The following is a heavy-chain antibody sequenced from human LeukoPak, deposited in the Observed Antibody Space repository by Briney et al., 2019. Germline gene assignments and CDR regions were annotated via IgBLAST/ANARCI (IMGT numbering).Heavy chain of an antibody. CDR2: ISSDGTTE. J-gene: IGHJ4*02. CDR1: GFTFASYA. CDR3: ARGRDSGSFIIDY. Sequence: GGSLRLSCAGSGFTFASYAVHWVRQAPGKRLEWVAFISSDGTTEHYRGSVKGRFTLSRDNSKNTVSLQMSSLGTEDTAVYSCARGRDSGSFIIDYWAQGTLVTVSS. D-gene: IGHD3-10*01. V-gene: IGHV3-30-3*01.